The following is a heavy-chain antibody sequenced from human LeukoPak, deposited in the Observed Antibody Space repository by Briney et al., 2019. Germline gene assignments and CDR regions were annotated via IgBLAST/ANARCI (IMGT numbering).Heavy chain of an antibody. J-gene: IGHJ3*02. CDR1: GFTFSSYW. V-gene: IGHV3-7*01. Sequence: GGSLRLSCAASGFTFSSYWMSWVRQAPGKGLEWVANIKQDGSEKYYVDSVKGRFTISRDDAKNSLYLQMNSLRAEDTAVYYCARHVLLWFGEFTGAFDIWGQGTMVTVSS. CDR3: ARHVLLWFGEFTGAFDI. D-gene: IGHD3-10*01. CDR2: IKQDGSEK.